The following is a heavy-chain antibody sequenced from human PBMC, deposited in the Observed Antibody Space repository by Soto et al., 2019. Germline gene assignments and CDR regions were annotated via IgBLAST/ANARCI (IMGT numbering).Heavy chain of an antibody. Sequence: QVQLVQSGTEVKKPGSSVKVSCKASGGTFSSYAITWVRQAPGQGLEYMGGIIPFLGTTYYAQKFQGRVTITADKSTNIAYMELSGLRLEDTAVYYCASFYCGGDCYSLLRYWGQGTLVTVSS. CDR2: IIPFLGTT. CDR1: GGTFSSYA. J-gene: IGHJ4*02. D-gene: IGHD2-21*02. V-gene: IGHV1-69*06. CDR3: ASFYCGGDCYSLLRY.